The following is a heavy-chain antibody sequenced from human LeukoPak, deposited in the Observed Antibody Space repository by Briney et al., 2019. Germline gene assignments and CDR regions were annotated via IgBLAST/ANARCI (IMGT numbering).Heavy chain of an antibody. J-gene: IGHJ4*02. V-gene: IGHV1-18*01. CDR1: GYTFTSYG. CDR3: ARGSVAAPAVNGY. D-gene: IGHD6-19*01. Sequence: ASVKVSCKASGYTFTSYGISWLRQAPGQGLEWMGWISPYNGNTNYAQNLQGRVTMTTDTSTTTAYMELSSLRSEDTAVYYCARGSVAAPAVNGYWGQGTLVTVSS. CDR2: ISPYNGNT.